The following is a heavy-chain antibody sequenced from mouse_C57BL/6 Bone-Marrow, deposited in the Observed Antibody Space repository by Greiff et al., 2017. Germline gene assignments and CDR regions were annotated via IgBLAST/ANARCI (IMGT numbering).Heavy chain of an antibody. CDR2: IWRGGST. Sequence: QVQLQQSGPGLVQPSLCLSITCTGSGFSLTSYGVHWVRQSPGKGLEWLGVIWRGGSTAYNAAFMSRMSITKDNSKSQVFFKMNSLQADDTAIYCCANPLTGTSFAYWGQGTLVTVSA. D-gene: IGHD4-1*01. CDR3: ANPLTGTSFAY. J-gene: IGHJ3*01. CDR1: GFSLTSYG. V-gene: IGHV2-5*01.